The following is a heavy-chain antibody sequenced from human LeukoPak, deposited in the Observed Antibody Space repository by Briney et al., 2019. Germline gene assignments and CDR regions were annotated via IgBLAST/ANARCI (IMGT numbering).Heavy chain of an antibody. CDR2: ISAYSGNT. J-gene: IGHJ3*02. CDR1: VGTFSSYA. V-gene: IGHV1-18*01. Sequence: GSSVKVSCKASVGTFSSYAISWVRQAPGQGLEWMGWISAYSGNTNYAQKVQGRVTMTTDTSTSTAYMELRSLRSDDTAVYYCARDTSAGPDAFDIWGQGTMVTVSS. D-gene: IGHD2/OR15-2a*01. CDR3: ARDTSAGPDAFDI.